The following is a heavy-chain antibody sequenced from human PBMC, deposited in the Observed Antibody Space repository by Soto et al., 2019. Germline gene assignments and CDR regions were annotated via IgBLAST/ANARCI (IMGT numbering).Heavy chain of an antibody. Sequence: GGSLRLSCSASGFTFSEYSMHWVRQAPGKGLQYVSTISSDGDITYYADSVKGRFTISRDNSKNTLYLQMNSLRPEDTAVYYCVKVSTFYDILTGSHSPNFYEPWGQGTLVSVSS. CDR2: ISSDGDIT. CDR1: GFTFSEYS. CDR3: VKVSTFYDILTGSHSPNFYEP. V-gene: IGHV3-64D*06. D-gene: IGHD3-9*01. J-gene: IGHJ5*02.